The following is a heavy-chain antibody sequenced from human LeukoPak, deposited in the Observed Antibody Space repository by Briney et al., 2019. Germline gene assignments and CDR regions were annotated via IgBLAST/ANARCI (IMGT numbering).Heavy chain of an antibody. V-gene: IGHV3-64D*06. D-gene: IGHD6-13*01. Sequence: GGSLRLSCSASGFTFSTYTMHWVRQAPGKGLEYVSTISSNGGSTYYADSVKGRFTISRDNSKNTLYLQMSSLRAEDTAVYYCVKNRVPGYSSSWYQPPFDYWGQGTLVTVSS. CDR3: VKNRVPGYSSSWYQPPFDY. J-gene: IGHJ4*02. CDR2: ISSNGGST. CDR1: GFTFSTYT.